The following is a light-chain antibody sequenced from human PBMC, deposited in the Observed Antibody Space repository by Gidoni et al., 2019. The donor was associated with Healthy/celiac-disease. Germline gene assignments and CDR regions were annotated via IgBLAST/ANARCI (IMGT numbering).Light chain of an antibody. CDR2: DAS. CDR1: QDISNY. J-gene: IGKJ4*01. CDR3: QPYDNLPLT. V-gene: IGKV1-33*01. Sequence: DIQMTQSPSSLSASVGDRVTITCQASQDISNYLNLYQQKPGKAPKLLIYDASNLETGVPSRFSGSGSGTDFTFTISSLHPEDIATYYCQPYDNLPLTFGGGTKVEIK.